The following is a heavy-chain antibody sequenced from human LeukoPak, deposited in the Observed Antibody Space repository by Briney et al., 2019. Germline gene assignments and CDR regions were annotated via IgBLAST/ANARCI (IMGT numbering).Heavy chain of an antibody. Sequence: ASVKVSCKASGYTFTSYGISWVRQAPGQGLEWMGWISAYNGNTNYAQKLQGRVTMTTDTSTSTAYMELRSLRSDDTAVYYCARDFYVMDYYYYYGMDVWGQGTTVTVSS. J-gene: IGHJ6*02. CDR1: GYTFTSYG. D-gene: IGHD2/OR15-2a*01. V-gene: IGHV1-18*01. CDR2: ISAYNGNT. CDR3: ARDFYVMDYYYYYGMDV.